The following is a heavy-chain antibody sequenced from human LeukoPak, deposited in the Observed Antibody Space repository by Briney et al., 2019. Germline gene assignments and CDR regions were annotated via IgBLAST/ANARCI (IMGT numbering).Heavy chain of an antibody. Sequence: SETLSLTCTVSGGSISSYYWSWIRQPPGKGLEWIGYIYYSGSTNYNPSLKSRVTISVDTSKNQFSLKLSSVTAADTAVYYCASLNQDGYKPDYWGQGTLVTVSS. J-gene: IGHJ4*02. CDR2: IYYSGST. CDR3: ASLNQDGYKPDY. V-gene: IGHV4-59*08. CDR1: GGSISSYY. D-gene: IGHD5-24*01.